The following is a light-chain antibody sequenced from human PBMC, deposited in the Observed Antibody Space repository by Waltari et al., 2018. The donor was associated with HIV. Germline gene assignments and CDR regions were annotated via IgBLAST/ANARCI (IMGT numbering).Light chain of an antibody. V-gene: IGKV2-28*01. CDR1: QSLLHNNGHNY. CDR3: MHGQQTPV. J-gene: IGKJ1*01. Sequence: DIAMIQSPDSLAVSPGEPASISCRSSQSLLHNNGHNYLDWYIQRPGQAPELLIYLASRRASGVPDRIAGSGSGTDFILKISRVEPEDVGVYYCMHGQQTPVFGQGPRWKS. CDR2: LAS.